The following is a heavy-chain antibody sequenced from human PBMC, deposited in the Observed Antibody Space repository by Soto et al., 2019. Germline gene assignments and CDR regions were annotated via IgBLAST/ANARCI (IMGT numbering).Heavy chain of an antibody. V-gene: IGHV4-31*03. J-gene: IGHJ1*01. CDR3: ARGGTRAYFHN. Sequence: QVQLQESGPGLVKPSQTLSLTCTVSGGSISSGGYYWSWIRQHPGKGLEWIGSIYDSGSTYYNPSLKSRVTISVDASKNQLSLKLASVTAADTAMYYCARGGTRAYFHNWGQGTLVTVSS. CDR2: IYDSGST. D-gene: IGHD1-1*01. CDR1: GGSISSGGYY.